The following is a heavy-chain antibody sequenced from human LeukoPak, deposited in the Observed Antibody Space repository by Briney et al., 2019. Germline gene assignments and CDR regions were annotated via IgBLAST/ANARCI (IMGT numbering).Heavy chain of an antibody. CDR2: MYHNGST. D-gene: IGHD3-10*01. CDR3: ARTSGSGSYYVDY. V-gene: IGHV4-34*01. Sequence: SETLSLTCAVYGGSFSGDFWSWIRQSPGKGLEWIGSMYHNGSTYYNPSLKSRVTISVDTSKNQLSLKLSSVTAADTAVYYCARTSGSGSYYVDYWGQGTLVTVSS. CDR1: GGSFSGDF. J-gene: IGHJ4*02.